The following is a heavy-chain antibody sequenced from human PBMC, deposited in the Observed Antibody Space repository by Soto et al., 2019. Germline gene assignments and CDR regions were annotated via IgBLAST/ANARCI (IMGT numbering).Heavy chain of an antibody. CDR3: ARGLRAFDRRLRCGY. CDR2: ISYDGSIE. D-gene: IGHD3-9*01. Sequence: SGGSRRLSCAASGFTFKNYAMHWVRQAPGKGLEWVAVISYDGSIEFYADTVKGRFTISRDDFKNTMLLQMGSLRVEDTAVYYCARGLRAFDRRLRCGYWGQGTLVTVSS. J-gene: IGHJ4*02. CDR1: GFTFKNYA. V-gene: IGHV3-30-3*01.